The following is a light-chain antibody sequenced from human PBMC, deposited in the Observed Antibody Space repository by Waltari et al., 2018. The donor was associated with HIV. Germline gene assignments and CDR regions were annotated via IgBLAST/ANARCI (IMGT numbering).Light chain of an antibody. CDR1: SLRRYS. J-gene: IGLJ1*01. CDR3: DSRDTNDKHHV. V-gene: IGLV3-19*01. CDR2: GKD. Sequence: SSDLTQDPAVSVALGQTVRITCQGDSLRRYSANWYQQKPGQAPVVVMYGKDNRPSGIPDLFSGSSSGNTGSLTITGAQAEDEAVYYCDSRDTNDKHHVFGTGTKVTV.